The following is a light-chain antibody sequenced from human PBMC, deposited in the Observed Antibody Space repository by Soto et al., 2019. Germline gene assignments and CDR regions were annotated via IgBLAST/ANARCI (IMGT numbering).Light chain of an antibody. J-gene: IGKJ1*01. CDR1: QSVGRW. CDR2: MVS. Sequence: DMQMTQSPSTLSASVGDRITINCRASQSVGRWLVWYQQKPGKAPKVLIYMVSSLEIGVPSRFSGTGSGTQFTLTISGLQPDDAATYYCQEYDSYTRTFGQGTKVEIK. CDR3: QEYDSYTRT. V-gene: IGKV1-5*03.